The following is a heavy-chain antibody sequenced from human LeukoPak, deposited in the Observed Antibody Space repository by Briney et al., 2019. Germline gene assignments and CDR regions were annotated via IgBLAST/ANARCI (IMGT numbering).Heavy chain of an antibody. CDR3: ARDAGLSIVGASGWFDP. J-gene: IGHJ5*02. Sequence: PRGSLRLSCAASGFTFSDYYMSWIRQAPGKGLEWVSYISSSGSTIYYADSVKGRFTISRDNAKNSLYLQMNSLRAEDTAVYYCARDAGLSIVGASGWFDPWGQGTLVTVSS. CDR1: GFTFSDYY. V-gene: IGHV3-11*04. CDR2: ISSSGSTI. D-gene: IGHD1-26*01.